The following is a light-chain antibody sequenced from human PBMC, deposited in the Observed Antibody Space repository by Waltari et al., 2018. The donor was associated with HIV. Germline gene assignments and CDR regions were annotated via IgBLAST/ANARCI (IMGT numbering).Light chain of an antibody. Sequence: EIVLTQSPATLSLSPGERATLSCRASQSVGNYLAWYQQKPGQPPRLLIYDASNMATGIPARFSGSGSRTDFTLTISSLEPEDFAVYYCQQRTNWPPYSFGQGTKLEIK. CDR3: QQRTNWPPYS. CDR2: DAS. J-gene: IGKJ2*03. V-gene: IGKV3-11*01. CDR1: QSVGNY.